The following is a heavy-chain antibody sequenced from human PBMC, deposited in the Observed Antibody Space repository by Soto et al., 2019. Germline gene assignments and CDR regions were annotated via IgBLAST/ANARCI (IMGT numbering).Heavy chain of an antibody. CDR2: ISSSGSTI. D-gene: IGHD3-22*01. CDR3: ARADSSGYYWGYFDY. J-gene: IGHJ4*02. V-gene: IGHV3-11*01. CDR1: GFTFSDYY. Sequence: QVQLVESGGGVVQPGRSLRLSCAASGFTFSDYYMSWIRQAPGKGLEWVSYISSSGSTIYYADSVKGRFTISRDNAKNSLYLQMNSLRAEDTAVYYCARADSSGYYWGYFDYWGQGTLVTVSS.